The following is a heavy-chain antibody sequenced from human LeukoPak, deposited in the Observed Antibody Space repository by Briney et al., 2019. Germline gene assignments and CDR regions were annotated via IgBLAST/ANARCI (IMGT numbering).Heavy chain of an antibody. Sequence: KPSETLSLTCTVSGTSISSHNWSWIRQPAGKGLEWIGRFYTSGSTHYNPSLKSRVTLSVDTSNNQSSLKLNSVTAADTAIYYCARDQGIALAGVTHWGQGTLVTVSS. J-gene: IGHJ1*01. CDR3: ARDQGIALAGVTH. CDR1: GTSISSHN. D-gene: IGHD6-19*01. CDR2: FYTSGST. V-gene: IGHV4-4*07.